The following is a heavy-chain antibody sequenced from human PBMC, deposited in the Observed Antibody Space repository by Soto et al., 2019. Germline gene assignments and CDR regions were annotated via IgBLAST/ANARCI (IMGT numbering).Heavy chain of an antibody. D-gene: IGHD3-3*01. J-gene: IGHJ4*02. CDR3: ARGRGNDFWSGYYTQPTTYFDY. V-gene: IGHV4-34*01. CDR1: GGSFSGYY. CDR2: INHSGST. Sequence: LSLTCAVYGGSFSGYYWSWIRQPPGKGLEWIGDINHSGSTNYNPSLKSRVTISVDTSKNQFSLKLSSVTAADTAVYYCARGRGNDFWSGYYTQPTTYFDYWGQGTLVTVSS.